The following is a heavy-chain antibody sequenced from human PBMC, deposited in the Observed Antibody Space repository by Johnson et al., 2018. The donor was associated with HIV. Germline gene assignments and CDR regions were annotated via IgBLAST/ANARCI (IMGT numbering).Heavy chain of an antibody. J-gene: IGHJ3*02. D-gene: IGHD4-17*01. V-gene: IGHV3-11*04. CDR1: GFTFSDYC. Sequence: QVQLVESGGDLVKPGGSLRLSCAASGFTFSDYCMSWIRQAPGKGLEWVSYISTSGDTTYYADSVKGRFTISRDTAEHSLYLQMNSLRAEDTAVYYCARGMTTVTNHDAFDMWGQGTMVTVSS. CDR2: ISTSGDTT. CDR3: ARGMTTVTNHDAFDM.